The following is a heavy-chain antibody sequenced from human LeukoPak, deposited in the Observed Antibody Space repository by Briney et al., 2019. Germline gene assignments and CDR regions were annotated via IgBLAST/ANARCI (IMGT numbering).Heavy chain of an antibody. D-gene: IGHD4-23*01. CDR2: IYYSGST. J-gene: IGHJ4*02. V-gene: IGHV4-59*01. Sequence: PSETLSLTCTVSGGSISSYYWSWIRQPPGKGLEWIGYIYYSGSTNYNPFLKSRVTISVDTSKNQFSLKLSSVTAADTAVYYCARDYYGGNSGYYFDYWGQGTLVTVSS. CDR1: GGSISSYY. CDR3: ARDYYGGNSGYYFDY.